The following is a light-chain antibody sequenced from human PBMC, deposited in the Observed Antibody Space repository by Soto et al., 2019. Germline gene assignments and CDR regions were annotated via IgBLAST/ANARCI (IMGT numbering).Light chain of an antibody. J-gene: IGLJ1*01. CDR2: EVS. Sequence: QSALTQPPSASGSPGQSVTISCTGTSSDVGGYNYVSWYQQHPGKAPKLMIYEVSKRPSGVPYRFSGSKSGNTASLTVSGIQAEDEAHYYCSSYAGSTYVFGTGTKLTVL. V-gene: IGLV2-8*01. CDR1: SSDVGGYNY. CDR3: SSYAGSTYV.